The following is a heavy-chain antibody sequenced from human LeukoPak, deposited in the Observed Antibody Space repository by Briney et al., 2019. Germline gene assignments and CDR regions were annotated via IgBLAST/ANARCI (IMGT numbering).Heavy chain of an antibody. Sequence: PGGSLRLSCAASGFTFSTYTMTWVRQAPGRGLEGVSAISGSGGSTYYVDSVKGRFTISRDNSKNTVYLQMNSLAAEDTAVYYCAKELRSHTGWPFDYWGQGTLVTVSS. V-gene: IGHV3-23*01. CDR3: AKELRSHTGWPFDY. CDR2: ISGSGGST. CDR1: GFTFSTYT. D-gene: IGHD5-12*01. J-gene: IGHJ4*02.